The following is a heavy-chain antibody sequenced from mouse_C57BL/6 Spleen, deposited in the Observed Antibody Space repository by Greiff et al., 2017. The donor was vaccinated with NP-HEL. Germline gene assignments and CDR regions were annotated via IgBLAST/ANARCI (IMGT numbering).Heavy chain of an antibody. J-gene: IGHJ4*01. CDR2: ISDGGSYT. CDR3: ARDDEVDY. CDR1: GFTFSSYA. Sequence: EVKVVESGGGLVKPGGSLKLSCAASGFTFSSYAMSWVRQTPEKRLEWVATISDGGSYTYYPDNVKGRFTISRDNAKNNLYLQMSHLKSEDTAMYYCARDDEVDYWGQGTSVTVSS. V-gene: IGHV5-4*01.